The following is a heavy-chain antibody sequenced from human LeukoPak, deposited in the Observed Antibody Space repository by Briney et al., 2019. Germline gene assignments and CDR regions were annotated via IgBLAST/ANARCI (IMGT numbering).Heavy chain of an antibody. CDR2: IYYSGTT. J-gene: IGHJ4*02. Sequence: TSQTLSLTCTVSGGSISRGYYYWSWIRQPPGKGLEWIGYIYYSGTTYYNPSLRSRVTISVDTSKNQFSLKLTSVTAADTAVYYCARQEGTEDYWGQGTLVTVSS. D-gene: IGHD2-8*02. V-gene: IGHV4-30-4*01. CDR3: ARQEGTEDY. CDR1: GGSISRGYYY.